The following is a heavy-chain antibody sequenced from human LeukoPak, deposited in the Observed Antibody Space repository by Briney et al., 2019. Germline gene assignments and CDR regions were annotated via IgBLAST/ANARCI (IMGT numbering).Heavy chain of an antibody. J-gene: IGHJ4*02. CDR2: IYSGGNT. CDR3: ASLWAGNY. D-gene: IGHD3-10*01. V-gene: IGHV3-53*01. CDR1: GFTVSSNY. Sequence: GGSLRLSCAASGFTVSSNYMSWVRQAPGKGLEWVSIIYSGGNTYYADYLKGRFTIYRDNSRNTVYLQMNSLRAEDTAVYYCASLWAGNYWGQGTLVTVSS.